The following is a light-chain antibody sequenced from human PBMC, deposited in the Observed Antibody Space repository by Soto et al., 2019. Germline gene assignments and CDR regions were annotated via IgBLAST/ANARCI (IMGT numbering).Light chain of an antibody. CDR3: QTRINTLTT. J-gene: IGKJ5*01. CDR2: DAS. Sequence: EIVLTQSPATLSLSPGERATLSCRASQSVSSYLAWYQQKPGQAPRLLIYDASNRATGIPARFSGSGSGTDFTLTISSLEPEDFAVYYSQTRINTLTTLGQRPLLEIK. V-gene: IGKV3-11*01. CDR1: QSVSSY.